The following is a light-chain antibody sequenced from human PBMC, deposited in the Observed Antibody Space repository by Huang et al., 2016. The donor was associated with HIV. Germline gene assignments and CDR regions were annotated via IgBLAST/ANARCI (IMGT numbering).Light chain of an antibody. CDR2: AAS. Sequence: IQLTQSPSSLSASVGDRVTITCRASQGISSSLAWYQQTPGKAPNFLIYAASTLRSWVPSRFSGSGSGTDFTLTISSLQPEDSATYYCQQFNSYSPLTFGGGTKVEIK. V-gene: IGKV1-9*01. CDR3: QQFNSYSPLT. CDR1: QGISSS. J-gene: IGKJ4*01.